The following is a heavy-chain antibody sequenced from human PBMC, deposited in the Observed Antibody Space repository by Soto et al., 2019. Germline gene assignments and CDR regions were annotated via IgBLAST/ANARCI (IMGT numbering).Heavy chain of an antibody. CDR2: ISSSSSYI. J-gene: IGHJ6*03. CDR3: ARDRIEDYYYYMDV. D-gene: IGHD2-21*01. V-gene: IGHV3-21*01. Sequence: LRLSCAASGFTFSSYSMNWVRQAPGKGLEWVSSISSSSSYIYYADSVKGRFTISRDNAKNSLYLQMNSLRAEDTAVYYCARDRIEDYYYYMDVWGKGTTVTVSS. CDR1: GFTFSSYS.